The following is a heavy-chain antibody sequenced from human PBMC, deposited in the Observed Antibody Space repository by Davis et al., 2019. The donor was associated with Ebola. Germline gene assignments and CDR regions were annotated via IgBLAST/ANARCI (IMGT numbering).Heavy chain of an antibody. V-gene: IGHV3-7*01. Sequence: GESLKISCAASGFTFSNFWMNWVRQAPGKGLEWVANIKQDGSETYYGDSVKGRFTISRDNAKNSLYLQMNSLRAEDTAVYYCARAGATYWKDWGQGTLVTVSS. CDR2: IKQDGSET. CDR1: GFTFSNFW. CDR3: ARAGATYWKD. J-gene: IGHJ4*02. D-gene: IGHD1-1*01.